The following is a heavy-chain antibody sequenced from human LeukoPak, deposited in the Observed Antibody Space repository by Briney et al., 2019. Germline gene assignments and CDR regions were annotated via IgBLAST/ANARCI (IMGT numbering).Heavy chain of an antibody. CDR3: ARSSSWYGSTGYVDY. CDR1: GFTFSSYW. J-gene: IGHJ4*02. V-gene: IGHV3-74*01. CDR2: INSDGSST. D-gene: IGHD6-13*01. Sequence: PGGSLRLSCAASGFTFSSYWMHWVRQAPGKGLVWVSRINSDGSSTSYADSVKGRFTISRDNSKNTLYLQMNSLRAEDTAVYYCARSSSWYGSTGYVDYWGQGTLVTVSS.